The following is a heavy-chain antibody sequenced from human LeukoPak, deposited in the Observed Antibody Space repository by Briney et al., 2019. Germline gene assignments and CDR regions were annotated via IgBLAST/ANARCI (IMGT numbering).Heavy chain of an antibody. J-gene: IGHJ4*02. CDR3: ARDHGDYFDY. CDR2: IYYSGST. V-gene: IGHV4-59*06. D-gene: IGHD4-17*01. Sequence: PSETLSLTCPVSGGSISNYYYWTWIRQPPGKGLEWIGYIYYSGSTYYNPSLKSRVTISVDTSKNQFSLKLSSVTAADTAVYYCARDHGDYFDYWGQGTLVTVSS. CDR1: GGSISNYY.